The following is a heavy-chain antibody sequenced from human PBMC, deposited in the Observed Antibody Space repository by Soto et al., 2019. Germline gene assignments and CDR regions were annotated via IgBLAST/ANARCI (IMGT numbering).Heavy chain of an antibody. CDR1: GGFVSSGSYY. J-gene: IGHJ3*02. CDR2: MSHSGGT. CDR3: ARVERGTATTVVDAFDI. D-gene: IGHD1-1*01. V-gene: IGHV4-34*01. Sequence: QVQLQQWGAGLLKPSETLSLTCAVYGGFVSSGSYYWSWIRQPPGKGLEWIGEMSHSGGTHFNPSLKSRVTISVDTSKNQFSRKMTSVTAAHTALYYCARVERGTATTVVDAFDIWGPGTMVTVSS.